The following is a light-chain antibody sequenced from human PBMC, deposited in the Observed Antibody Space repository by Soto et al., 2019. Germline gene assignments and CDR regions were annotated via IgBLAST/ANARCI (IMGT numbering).Light chain of an antibody. V-gene: IGLV2-23*01. Sequence: QSALTQPASVSGSPGQSITITCTGTISDVGVYNLVSWYQQHPGKVPKLIIYDDTKRPSGVSSRFSGSKSGNTASLTISGLQAEDEADYYCCSYVSGRTYVFGTGAKLTVL. J-gene: IGLJ1*01. CDR3: CSYVSGRTYV. CDR1: ISDVGVYNL. CDR2: DDT.